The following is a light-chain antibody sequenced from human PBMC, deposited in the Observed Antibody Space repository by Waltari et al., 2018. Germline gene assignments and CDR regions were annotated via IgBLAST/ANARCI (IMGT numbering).Light chain of an antibody. V-gene: IGKV4-1*01. CDR1: QNILYSANNKNY. J-gene: IGKJ5*01. Sequence: DTVMTQSPNSLAVSLGERATINCKSSQNILYSANNKNYLAWYQQKPGQPPKLLLYCASTRASGVPDRFSGSGSGTDFTRTISSLRTEDVAVYYCQQYYTIPITFGQGTRLEIK. CDR2: CAS. CDR3: QQYYTIPIT.